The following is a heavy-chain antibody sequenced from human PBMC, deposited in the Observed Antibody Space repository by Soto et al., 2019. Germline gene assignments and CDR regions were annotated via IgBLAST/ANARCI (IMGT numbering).Heavy chain of an antibody. J-gene: IGHJ1*01. D-gene: IGHD4-17*01. CDR2: ISADGNSE. CDR3: VKDVDYGVNPSVH. CDR1: GVTFSHSD. Sequence: PGGSLRLSCVVSGVTFSHSDIQWVRQAPGKGLEWVAVISADGNSENYAASVKGRFTVSRDNSKDTVYLQMDSLRAEYTALSSSVKDVDYGVNPSVHWGLG. V-gene: IGHV3-33*05.